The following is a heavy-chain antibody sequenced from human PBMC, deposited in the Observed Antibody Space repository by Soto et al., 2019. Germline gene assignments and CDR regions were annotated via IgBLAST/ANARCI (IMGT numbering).Heavy chain of an antibody. CDR1: GGSISSGGYY. Sequence: QVQLQESGPGLVKPSQTLSLTCTVSGGSISSGGYYWSWIRQHPGKGLEWIGYIYYSGSTYYNPSLKSRVTISVDTSRNQFSLKLSSVTAADTAVYYCARDKGWNDDDGLWWFDPWGQGTLVTVSS. D-gene: IGHD1-1*01. J-gene: IGHJ5*02. CDR3: ARDKGWNDDDGLWWFDP. CDR2: IYYSGST. V-gene: IGHV4-31*03.